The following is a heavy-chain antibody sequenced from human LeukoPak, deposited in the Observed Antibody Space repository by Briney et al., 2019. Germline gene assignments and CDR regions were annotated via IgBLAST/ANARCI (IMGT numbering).Heavy chain of an antibody. V-gene: IGHV3-49*03. CDR2: IRSKAFGGTP. Sequence: GRSLRLSCSASGFTFDDYAVSWFRQAPGKGLEWAGFIRSKAFGGTPEYAASVRGRFTIPRDDSKSIAYLQMNSLKTEDTAVYYCTRNTVTVHFDYWSQGTLVTVSS. CDR1: GFTFDDYA. J-gene: IGHJ4*02. D-gene: IGHD4-17*01. CDR3: TRNTVTVHFDY.